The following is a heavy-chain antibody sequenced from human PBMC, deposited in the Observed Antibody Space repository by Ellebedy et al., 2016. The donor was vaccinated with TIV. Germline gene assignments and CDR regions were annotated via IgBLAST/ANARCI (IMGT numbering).Heavy chain of an antibody. V-gene: IGHV3-48*02. J-gene: IGHJ4*02. Sequence: GESLKISCAASGITFSSYSMNWVRQAPGKGLECLSYISRSGSTIYYADSLKGRFTISRDNAKNSLYLQMNSLRDEDTAVYYCARREETGTTSIDYWGQGTLVTVSS. CDR2: ISRSGSTI. CDR1: GITFSSYS. D-gene: IGHD1-1*01. CDR3: ARREETGTTSIDY.